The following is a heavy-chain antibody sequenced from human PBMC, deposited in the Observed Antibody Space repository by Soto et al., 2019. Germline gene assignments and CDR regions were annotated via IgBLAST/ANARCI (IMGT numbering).Heavy chain of an antibody. D-gene: IGHD3-9*01. CDR1: GFTFSSYA. J-gene: IGHJ6*02. CDR2: ITGSGGYT. Sequence: EVQLLESGGGLVQPGGSLRLSCAASGFTFSSYAMSWVRQAPGKGLEWVSDITGSGGYTFYADSVTGRFTISRDNSKNNLYLQMSSLRAEATAVYYCAKERYYDILTGPENYSYHYRMDVWGQGTTVTVSS. CDR3: AKERYYDILTGPENYSYHYRMDV. V-gene: IGHV3-23*01.